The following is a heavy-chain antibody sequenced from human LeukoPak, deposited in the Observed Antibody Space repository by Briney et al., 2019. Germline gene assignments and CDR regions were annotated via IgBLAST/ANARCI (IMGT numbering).Heavy chain of an antibody. V-gene: IGHV3-23*01. D-gene: IGHD3-10*01. Sequence: QSGGSLRLPCAASGFTFSSHGMSWVRQAPGKGLEWVSTISGSGDNTYYADSVKGRFTISRDNSKNTLYLQMNSLRAEDTAVYYCARVTYGSGTYGAFDYWGQGTLVTVSS. CDR3: ARVTYGSGTYGAFDY. CDR2: ISGSGDNT. J-gene: IGHJ4*02. CDR1: GFTFSSHG.